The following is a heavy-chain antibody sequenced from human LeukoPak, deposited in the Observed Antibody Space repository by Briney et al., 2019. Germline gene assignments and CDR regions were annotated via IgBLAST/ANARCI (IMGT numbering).Heavy chain of an antibody. Sequence: GGSLRLSCAASGFTFSSYSMNWVRQAPGKGLEWVSSISSSSSYIYYADSVKGRFTISRDNAKNLLYLQMNSLRAEDTAVYYCARENDYGDYGDFDYWGQGTLVTVSS. CDR2: ISSSSSYI. V-gene: IGHV3-21*01. D-gene: IGHD4-17*01. CDR1: GFTFSSYS. J-gene: IGHJ4*02. CDR3: ARENDYGDYGDFDY.